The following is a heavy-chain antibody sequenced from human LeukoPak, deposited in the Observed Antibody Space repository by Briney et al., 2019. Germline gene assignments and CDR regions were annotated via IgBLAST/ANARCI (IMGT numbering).Heavy chain of an antibody. J-gene: IGHJ6*02. CDR1: GGSISSYY. V-gene: IGHV4-4*07. CDR3: ARDSYSSDCSGGSCYSYYYYGMDV. CDR2: IYTSGST. Sequence: SETLSLTCTVSGGSISSYYWSWIRQPAGKGLEWIGRIYTSGSTNYNPSLKSRVTKSVDTSKNQFSLKLSSVTAADTAVYYCARDSYSSDCSGGSCYSYYYYGMDVWGQGTTVTVSS. D-gene: IGHD2-15*01.